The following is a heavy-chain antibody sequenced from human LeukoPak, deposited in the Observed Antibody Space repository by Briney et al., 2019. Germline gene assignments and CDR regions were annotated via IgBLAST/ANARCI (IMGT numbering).Heavy chain of an antibody. CDR1: GFTFSSYA. V-gene: IGHV3-23*01. CDR3: AKDPGYYCSGGSCYVWYLDL. D-gene: IGHD2-15*01. CDR2: ISGSGSNT. J-gene: IGHJ2*01. Sequence: GSLRLSFAASGFTFSSYAMSWVRQAPGKGLEWVSVISGSGSNTYYADSVKGRFTISRDNSKNTLYLQMNSLRAEDTAVYYCAKDPGYYCSGGSCYVWYLDLWGRGTLVTVSS.